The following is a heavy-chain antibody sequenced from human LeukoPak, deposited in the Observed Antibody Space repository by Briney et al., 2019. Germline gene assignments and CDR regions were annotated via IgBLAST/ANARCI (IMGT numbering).Heavy chain of an antibody. Sequence: GGSLRLSCAASGFTVSSNYMSWVRQAPGKGLEWVSVIYNDGGTNYADPVKGRFITSRDNSKNTLYLQMNSLRAEDTAVYYCARADDSSGDFDYWGQGTLVTVSS. D-gene: IGHD3-22*01. CDR3: ARADDSSGDFDY. CDR1: GFTVSSNY. V-gene: IGHV3-53*01. J-gene: IGHJ4*02. CDR2: IYNDGGT.